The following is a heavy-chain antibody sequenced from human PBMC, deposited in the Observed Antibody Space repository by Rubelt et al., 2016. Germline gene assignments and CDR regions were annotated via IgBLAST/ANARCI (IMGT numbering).Heavy chain of an antibody. Sequence: QVTLRESGPALVKPTQTLTLTCTFSGFSLSTSGMCVSWIRQPPGKALEWLALIDWDDDKYYSTSLKTRLTISKDTSKTQAVLTMTNMDPVDTATYYCARILLPDYYDSSGGMDVWGQGTTVTVSS. D-gene: IGHD3-22*01. J-gene: IGHJ6*02. CDR3: ARILLPDYYDSSGGMDV. V-gene: IGHV2-70*01. CDR1: GFSLSTSGMC. CDR2: IDWDDDK.